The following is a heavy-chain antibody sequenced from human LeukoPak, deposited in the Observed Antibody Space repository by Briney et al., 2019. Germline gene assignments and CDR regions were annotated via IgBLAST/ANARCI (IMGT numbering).Heavy chain of an antibody. J-gene: IGHJ3*01. Sequence: GGSVRLSCAASGFTFSGYAMHWVRQAAGKGLEYVSAMSSDGGTTYYANSVRGRFTISRDNSKSTLYLQMGSLRAEDMGVYYCTRSCSSSKCFAAFDFWGQGTMLTVSS. V-gene: IGHV3-64*01. CDR2: MSSDGGTT. CDR3: TRSCSSSKCFAAFDF. D-gene: IGHD2-2*01. CDR1: GFTFSGYA.